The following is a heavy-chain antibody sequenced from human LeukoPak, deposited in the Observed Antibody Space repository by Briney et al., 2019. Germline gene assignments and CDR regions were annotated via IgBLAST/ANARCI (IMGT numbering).Heavy chain of an antibody. CDR3: ARDRCSGGSCYFDY. Sequence: GGSLRLSCAASGLTFSTYNMNWVRQAPGKGLEWVSYIDSSNSPIYYADSVKGRFTISRDNGKNSLYLQMNSLRDEDTAVYYCARDRCSGGSCYFDYWGQGTLVTVSS. CDR1: GLTFSTYN. D-gene: IGHD2-15*01. J-gene: IGHJ4*02. V-gene: IGHV3-48*02. CDR2: IDSSNSPI.